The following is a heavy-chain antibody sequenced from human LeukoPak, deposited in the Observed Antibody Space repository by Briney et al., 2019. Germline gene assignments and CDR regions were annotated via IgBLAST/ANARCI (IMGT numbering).Heavy chain of an antibody. CDR2: ISGDGRST. Sequence: GGSLRLSRAASGFIFSSYWMHWVRQVPGKRLVWVSRISGDGRSTTYAHSVKGRFTISSDNAMNTLYLQISSLREEQTAGYYCVRDRETTVTTLDFWGQGTLVTVSS. D-gene: IGHD4-11*01. J-gene: IGHJ4*02. V-gene: IGHV3-74*03. CDR1: GFIFSSYW. CDR3: VRDRETTVTTLDF.